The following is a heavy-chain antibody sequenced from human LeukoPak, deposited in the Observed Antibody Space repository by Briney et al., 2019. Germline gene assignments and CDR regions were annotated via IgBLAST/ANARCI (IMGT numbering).Heavy chain of an antibody. J-gene: IGHJ4*02. Sequence: PGVSLRLPCAASGFTFSSYEMNWVRQAPGKGLEWVSYISSSGSTIYYADSVTGRFTISRDNAKNSLYLQMNSLRAEDTAVYYCARERAYYFDYWGQGTLVTVSS. V-gene: IGHV3-48*03. CDR3: ARERAYYFDY. CDR2: ISSSGSTI. CDR1: GFTFSSYE.